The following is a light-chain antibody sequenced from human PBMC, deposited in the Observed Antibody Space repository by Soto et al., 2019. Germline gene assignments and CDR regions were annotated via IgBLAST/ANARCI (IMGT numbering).Light chain of an antibody. CDR2: DVS. CDR3: SSYGASSTL. Sequence: SALTQPASVSGSPGQSITIPCTGTGNDIGGYNYVSWYQQHPGKVPKLMIFDVSYRPSGISDRFSGSKSGNTASLTISGLQPEDEADYYCSSYGASSTLFGGGTQLTVL. J-gene: IGLJ2*01. CDR1: GNDIGGYNY. V-gene: IGLV2-14*03.